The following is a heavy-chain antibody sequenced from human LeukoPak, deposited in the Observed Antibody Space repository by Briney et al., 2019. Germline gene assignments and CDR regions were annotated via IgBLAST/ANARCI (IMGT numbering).Heavy chain of an antibody. V-gene: IGHV3-74*01. CDR1: GFTFSSYW. J-gene: IGHJ6*03. CDR2: INSDGSST. D-gene: IGHD1-26*01. CDR3: ARTQYSGSYYFYYYYYMDV. Sequence: PGGSLRLSCAASGFTFSSYWMHWVRHAPGKGLVWVSRINSDGSSTSYADSVKGRFTISRDNSKNTLYLQMNSLRAEDTAVYYCARTQYSGSYYFYYYYYMDVWGKGTTVTISS.